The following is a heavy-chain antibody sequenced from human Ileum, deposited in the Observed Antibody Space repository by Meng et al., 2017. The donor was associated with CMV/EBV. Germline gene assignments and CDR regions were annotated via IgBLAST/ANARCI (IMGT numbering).Heavy chain of an antibody. CDR1: AFTFRSFT. CDR2: ISSGSSFI. J-gene: IGHJ4*02. V-gene: IGHV3-21*01. CDR3: ARRYNDESNGYPALGY. Sequence: GGSLRLSCAASAFTFRSFTMNWVRQAPGKGLEWVSSISSGSSFIYYADSVKGRFTISRDNAKKSLYLQMNSLRVEDTAVYYCARRYNDESNGYPALGYWGQGTLVTVSS. D-gene: IGHD3-22*01.